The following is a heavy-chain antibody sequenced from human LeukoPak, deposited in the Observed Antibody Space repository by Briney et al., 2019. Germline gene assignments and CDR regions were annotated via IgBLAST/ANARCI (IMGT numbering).Heavy chain of an antibody. Sequence: ASVKVSCKASGYTFTSYGIHWVRQAPGQGLEWMGWINTNTGNPTYAQGFTGRFVFSLGTSVSTAYLQISTLKAEDTAVYYCARERPGVIFDYWGQGTLVTVSS. CDR1: GYTFTSYG. D-gene: IGHD3-10*01. CDR3: ARERPGVIFDY. CDR2: INTNTGNP. V-gene: IGHV7-4-1*02. J-gene: IGHJ4*02.